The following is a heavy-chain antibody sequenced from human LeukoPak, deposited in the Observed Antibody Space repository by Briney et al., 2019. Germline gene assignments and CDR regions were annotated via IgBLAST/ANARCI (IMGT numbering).Heavy chain of an antibody. CDR2: IYTSGST. D-gene: IGHD3-10*01. CDR1: GGSISSYY. CDR3: ARELGWFGDYYYYYMDV. V-gene: IGHV4-4*07. J-gene: IGHJ6*03. Sequence: PSETLSLTCTVSGGSISSYYWSWIRQPAGKGLEWIGRIYTSGSTNYNPSLKSRVTMSVDTSKNQFSLKLSSVTAADTAVYYCARELGWFGDYYYYYMDVWGKGTTVTISS.